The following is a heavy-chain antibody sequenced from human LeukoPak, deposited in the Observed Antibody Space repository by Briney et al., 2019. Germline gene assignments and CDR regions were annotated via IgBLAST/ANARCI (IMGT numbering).Heavy chain of an antibody. CDR2: IYHSGST. V-gene: IGHV4-38-2*02. CDR3: ARDGKDYYDSSWFDP. D-gene: IGHD3-22*01. Sequence: SETLSLTCTVSGGSVSGSYWGWIRQPPGKGLEWIGSIYHSGSTYYNPSLKSRVTISVDTSKNQFSLKLSSVTAADTAVYYCARDGKDYYDSSWFDPWGQGTLVTVSS. CDR1: GGSVSGSY. J-gene: IGHJ5*02.